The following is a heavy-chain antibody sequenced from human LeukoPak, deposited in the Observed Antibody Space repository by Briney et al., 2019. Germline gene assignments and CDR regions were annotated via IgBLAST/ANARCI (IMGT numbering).Heavy chain of an antibody. V-gene: IGHV3-21*01. CDR2: ISSSSSYI. CDR3: ARDRLTGTTNYYYMDV. D-gene: IGHD1-7*01. J-gene: IGHJ6*03. Sequence: GGSLRLSCAASGFTFSSYSMNWIRQAPGKGLEWVSSISSSSSYIYYADSVKGRFTISRDNAKNSLYLQMNSLRAEDTAVYYCARDRLTGTTNYYYMDVWGKGTTVTVSS. CDR1: GFTFSSYS.